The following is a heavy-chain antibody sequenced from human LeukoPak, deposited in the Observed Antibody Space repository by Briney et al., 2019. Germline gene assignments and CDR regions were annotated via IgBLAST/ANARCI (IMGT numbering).Heavy chain of an antibody. CDR3: ARRYSSSWYFDY. CDR1: GYSISSGYY. J-gene: IGHJ4*02. V-gene: IGHV4-38-2*02. Sequence: SETLCLTCTVSGYSISSGYYWGWIRQPPGKGLEWIGSIYHSGSTDYNPSLKSRVTMSVDTSNNQFSLKLSSVTAADTAVYYCARRYSSSWYFDYWGQGTLVTVSS. D-gene: IGHD6-13*01. CDR2: IYHSGST.